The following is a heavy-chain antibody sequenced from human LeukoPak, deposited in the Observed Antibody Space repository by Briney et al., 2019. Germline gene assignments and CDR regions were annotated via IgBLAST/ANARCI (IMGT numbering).Heavy chain of an antibody. CDR2: INRSGST. V-gene: IGHV4-34*01. D-gene: IGHD3-22*01. J-gene: IGHJ1*01. CDR1: GGSFSDFY. Sequence: PSETLSLTCAVYGGSFSDFYCSWFRQPPGKGLEWIGEINRSGSTDYNPSLKSRVTISVDTSKNQFSLRLNSVTAADTAVYFCAYSSGFQQRWGQGTLVTVSS. CDR3: AYSSGFQQR.